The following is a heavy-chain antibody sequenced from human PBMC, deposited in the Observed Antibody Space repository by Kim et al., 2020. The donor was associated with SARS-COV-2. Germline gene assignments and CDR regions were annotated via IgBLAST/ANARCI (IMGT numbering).Heavy chain of an antibody. CDR3: AKSNDYGDYVVGWFDP. V-gene: IGHV3-23*01. CDR1: GFTFSSYA. CDR2: ISGSGGST. Sequence: GGSLRLSCAASGFTFSSYAMSWVRQAPGKGLEWVSAISGSGGSTYYADSVKGRFTISRDNSKNTLYLQMNSLRAEDTAVYYCAKSNDYGDYVVGWFDPWGQGTLVTVSS. D-gene: IGHD4-17*01. J-gene: IGHJ5*02.